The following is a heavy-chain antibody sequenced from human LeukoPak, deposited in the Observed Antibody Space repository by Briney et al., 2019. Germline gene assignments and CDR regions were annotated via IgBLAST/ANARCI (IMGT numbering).Heavy chain of an antibody. J-gene: IGHJ4*02. CDR3: ARDYGDY. CDR1: GFTFSSYW. V-gene: IGHV3-7*03. D-gene: IGHD3-10*01. CDR2: IKQDGSEK. Sequence: GGSLRLSCAASGFTFSSYWMSWVRQAPGRGLEWVANIKQDGSEKYYAASVRGRFTISRDNAKNSLYLQMNSLRADDTAVYYCARDYGDYWGQGTLVTVSS.